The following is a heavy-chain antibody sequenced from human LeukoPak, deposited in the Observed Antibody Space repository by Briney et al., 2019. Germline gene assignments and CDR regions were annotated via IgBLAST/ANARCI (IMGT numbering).Heavy chain of an antibody. J-gene: IGHJ5*02. Sequence: SETLSLTCTVSGTSISSGAYSWSWVRQHPGKGLEWIAYIYYSGSTYYNPSLKSRVTVSVDTSKSQFSLRLSSVTAADTAVYYCARHPSLSYCSGGTCWLDPWGQGTLVTVSS. V-gene: IGHV4-39*01. D-gene: IGHD2-15*01. CDR1: GTSISSGAYS. CDR3: ARHPSLSYCSGGTCWLDP. CDR2: IYYSGST.